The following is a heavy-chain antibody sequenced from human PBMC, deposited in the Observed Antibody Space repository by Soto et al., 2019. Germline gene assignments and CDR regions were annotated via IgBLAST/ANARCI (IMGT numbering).Heavy chain of an antibody. CDR2: IYYSGST. CDR3: ARTSRDIAAADYYYYYMDV. CDR1: GGSISSYY. V-gene: IGHV4-59*01. J-gene: IGHJ6*03. D-gene: IGHD6-13*01. Sequence: SETLSLTCTVSGGSISSYYWSWIRQPPGKGLEWIGYIYYSGSTNYNPSLKSRVTISVDTSKNQFSLKLSSVTAADTAVYYCARTSRDIAAADYYYYYMDVWGKGTTVTVSS.